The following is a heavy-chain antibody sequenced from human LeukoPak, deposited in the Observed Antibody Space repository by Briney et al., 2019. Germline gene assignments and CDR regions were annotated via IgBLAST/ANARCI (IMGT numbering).Heavy chain of an antibody. CDR1: GYTFTSFY. D-gene: IGHD3-22*01. Sequence: GASVKVSCKASGYTFTSFYMHWVRQAPGQGLEWMGIINPSGGSTSYAQKFQGRVTMTRDTSTNTVYVELSSLISEDTAVYYCARDLDGSGYYPDYWGQGTLVTASS. V-gene: IGHV1-46*01. CDR3: ARDLDGSGYYPDY. J-gene: IGHJ4*02. CDR2: INPSGGST.